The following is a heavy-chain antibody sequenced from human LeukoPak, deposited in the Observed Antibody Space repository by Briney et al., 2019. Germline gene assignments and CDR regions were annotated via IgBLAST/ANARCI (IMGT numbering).Heavy chain of an antibody. D-gene: IGHD3-22*01. CDR3: ARGHDSSGYHYDWFDP. Sequence: GGSLRLSCAASGFTLSSNYMSWVRQAPGKGLEWVSVIYSGGSTYYADSVKGRFTISRDNSKNTLYLQMNSLRAEDTAVYYCARGHDSSGYHYDWFDPWGQGTLVTVSS. V-gene: IGHV3-53*01. CDR2: IYSGGST. CDR1: GFTLSSNY. J-gene: IGHJ5*02.